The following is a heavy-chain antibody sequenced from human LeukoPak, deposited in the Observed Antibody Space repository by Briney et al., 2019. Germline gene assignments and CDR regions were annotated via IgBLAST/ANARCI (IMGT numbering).Heavy chain of an antibody. V-gene: IGHV3-48*03. CDR3: ARGRLALGGDGYNFGYY. Sequence: GGSLRLSCAASGFTFSSYEMNWVRQAPGKGLEWVSYISSSGSTIYYADSVKGRFTISRDNAKNSLYLQMNSLRAEDTAVYYCARGRLALGGDGYNFGYYWGQGTLVTVSS. CDR2: ISSSGSTI. J-gene: IGHJ4*02. D-gene: IGHD5-24*01. CDR1: GFTFSSYE.